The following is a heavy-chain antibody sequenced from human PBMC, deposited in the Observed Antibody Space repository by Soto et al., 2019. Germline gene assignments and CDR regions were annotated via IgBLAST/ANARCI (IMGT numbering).Heavy chain of an antibody. CDR2: ISYDGSNK. Sequence: GGSLRLSCAASGFTFSSYAMHWVRQAPGKGLEWVAVISYDGSNKYYADSVKGRFTISRDNSKNTLYLQMNSLRAEDTAVYYCAREEVDTESRLSYYYYGMDVWGQGTTVTVSS. J-gene: IGHJ6*02. D-gene: IGHD1-26*01. CDR1: GFTFSSYA. CDR3: AREEVDTESRLSYYYYGMDV. V-gene: IGHV3-30-3*01.